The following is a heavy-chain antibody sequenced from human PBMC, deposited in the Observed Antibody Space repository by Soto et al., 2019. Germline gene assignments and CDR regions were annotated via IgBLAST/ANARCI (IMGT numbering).Heavy chain of an antibody. D-gene: IGHD3-3*01. CDR3: ASAKIFGVVYNWFDP. V-gene: IGHV1-8*01. CDR2: MNPNSGNT. CDR1: GYTFTSYD. J-gene: IGHJ5*02. Sequence: GASVKVSCKASGYTFTSYDINWVRQATGQGLEWMGWMNPNSGNTGYAQKFQGRVTMTRNTSISTAYMELSSLRSEDTAVYYCASAKIFGVVYNWFDPWRQGYLVPVSP.